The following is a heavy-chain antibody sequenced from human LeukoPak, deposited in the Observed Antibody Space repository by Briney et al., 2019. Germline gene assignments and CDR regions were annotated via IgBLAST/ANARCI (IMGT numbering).Heavy chain of an antibody. J-gene: IGHJ5*02. CDR3: ARDSSSWYRRPRQSWFDP. Sequence: SETLSLTCAVYGGSFSGYYWSWIRQPPGKGLEWIGEINHSGSTNYNPSLKSRVTISVDTSKNQFSLKLSSVTAANTAVYYCARDSSSWYRRPRQSWFDPWGQGTLVTVSS. D-gene: IGHD6-13*01. CDR2: INHSGST. V-gene: IGHV4-34*01. CDR1: GGSFSGYY.